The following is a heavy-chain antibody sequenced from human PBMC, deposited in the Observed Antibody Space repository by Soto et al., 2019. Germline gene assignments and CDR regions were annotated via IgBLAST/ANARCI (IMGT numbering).Heavy chain of an antibody. CDR1: GGSISSSSYF. D-gene: IGHD2-21*02. CDR2: IYYSGST. CDR3: ARHPSDSWFDP. V-gene: IGHV4-39*01. J-gene: IGHJ5*02. Sequence: QLQLQESGPGLVKPSETLSLTCSVSGGSISSSSYFWGWIRQPPGKGLEWIGSIYYSGSTYYNPSLKSRVTVSVDTSKNQFSLKLGSVTAADTAVYYCARHPSDSWFDPWGQGTLVTVSS.